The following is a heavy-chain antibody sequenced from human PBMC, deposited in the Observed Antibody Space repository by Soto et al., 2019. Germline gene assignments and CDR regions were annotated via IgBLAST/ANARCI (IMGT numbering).Heavy chain of an antibody. V-gene: IGHV4-59*08. Sequence: SETLSLTCTISGGSISSYYXSWIRQPPGKGLEWIGYIYYSGSTNYNPSLKSRVTISVDTSKNQFSLKLSSATAADTAVYYCARRYGRNLDYWGQGTLVTVSS. D-gene: IGHD1-1*01. CDR3: ARRYGRNLDY. CDR2: IYYSGST. J-gene: IGHJ4*02. CDR1: GGSISSYY.